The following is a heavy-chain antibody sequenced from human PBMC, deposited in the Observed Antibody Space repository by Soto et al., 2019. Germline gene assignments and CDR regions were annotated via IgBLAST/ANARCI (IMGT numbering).Heavy chain of an antibody. CDR1: GYTFTGYY. V-gene: IGHV1-2*04. CDR2: INPNSGGT. Sequence: GASVKVSCKASGYTFTGYYMHWVRQAPGQGLEWMGWINPNSGGTNYAQKFQGWVTMTRDTSISTAYMELSRLRSDDTAVYYCARIVPSEQLAKSFWFDPWGQGTLVTVSS. CDR3: ARIVPSEQLAKSFWFDP. D-gene: IGHD6-6*01. J-gene: IGHJ5*02.